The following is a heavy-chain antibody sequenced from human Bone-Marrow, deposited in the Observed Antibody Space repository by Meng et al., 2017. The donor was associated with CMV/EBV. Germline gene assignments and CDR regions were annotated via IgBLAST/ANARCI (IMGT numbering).Heavy chain of an antibody. V-gene: IGHV3-30-3*01. CDR1: GFTFSSYA. D-gene: IGHD5-18*01. Sequence: GESLKISCAASGFTFSSYAMHWVRQAPGKGLEWVAVISYDGSNKYYADSVKGRFTISRDNSKNTLYLQMNSLRAEDTAVYYCARDKHVETAMEIYYYYGMDVWGQGTTVTVSS. CDR2: ISYDGSNK. CDR3: ARDKHVETAMEIYYYYGMDV. J-gene: IGHJ6*02.